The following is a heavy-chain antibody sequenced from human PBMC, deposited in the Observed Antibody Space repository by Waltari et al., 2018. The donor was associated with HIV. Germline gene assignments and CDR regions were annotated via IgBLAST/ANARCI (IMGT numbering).Heavy chain of an antibody. Sequence: EVQLVESGGCLVQHGGSLRLSCAASGFIFSSYAMSWGRQAPGKGLEWVSAISGSGGSTYDADSVKGRFTISRDNSKNTLYLQMNSLRAEDTAVYYCAKDSSGSYNYWGQGTLVTVSS. D-gene: IGHD1-26*01. CDR3: AKDSSGSYNY. CDR1: GFIFSSYA. CDR2: ISGSGGST. J-gene: IGHJ4*02. V-gene: IGHV3-23*04.